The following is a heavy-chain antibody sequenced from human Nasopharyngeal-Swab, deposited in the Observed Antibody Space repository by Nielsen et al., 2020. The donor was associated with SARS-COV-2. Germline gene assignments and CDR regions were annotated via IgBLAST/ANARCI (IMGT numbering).Heavy chain of an antibody. D-gene: IGHD3-3*01. CDR2: INHSGST. J-gene: IGHJ4*02. V-gene: IGHV4-34*01. Sequence: SETLSLTCAVYGGSFSGYYWSWIRQPPGKGLEWIGEINHSGSTNYNPSLKSRVTISVDTSKNQFSLKLSSVTAADTAVYYCAREIGSLYDFWSGYYPGFDYWGQGTLVTVSS. CDR1: GGSFSGYY. CDR3: AREIGSLYDFWSGYYPGFDY.